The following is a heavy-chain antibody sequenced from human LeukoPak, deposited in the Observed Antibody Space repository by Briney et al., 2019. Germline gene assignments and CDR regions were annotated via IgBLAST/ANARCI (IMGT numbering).Heavy chain of an antibody. J-gene: IGHJ6*04. V-gene: IGHV1-3*01. CDR1: GYTFTSYA. Sequence: ASVKVSCKASGYTFTSYAMHWVRQAPGQRLEWMGWINAGNGNTKYSQKFQGRVTITRDTSASTAYMELSSLRSEDTAVYYSARSHVLLWFGPRSGDYYYYYGMDVWGKGTTVTVSS. CDR2: INAGNGNT. D-gene: IGHD3-10*01. CDR3: ARSHVLLWFGPRSGDYYYYYGMDV.